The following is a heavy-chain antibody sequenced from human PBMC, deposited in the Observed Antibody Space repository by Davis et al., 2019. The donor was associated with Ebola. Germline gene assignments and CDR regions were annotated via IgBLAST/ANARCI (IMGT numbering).Heavy chain of an antibody. Sequence: GESLKISCAASGFTFSSYSMNWVRQAPGKGLEWVSAISGSGGSTYYADSVKGRFTISRDNAKNTLYLQMNSLRAEDTAVYYCARDSAVATWGQGTLVTVSS. CDR1: GFTFSSYS. D-gene: IGHD4-23*01. CDR3: ARDSAVAT. CDR2: ISGSGGST. J-gene: IGHJ5*02. V-gene: IGHV3-23*01.